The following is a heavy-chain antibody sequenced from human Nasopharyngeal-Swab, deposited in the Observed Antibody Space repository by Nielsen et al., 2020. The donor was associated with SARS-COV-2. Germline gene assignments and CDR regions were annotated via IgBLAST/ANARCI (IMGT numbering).Heavy chain of an antibody. J-gene: IGHJ4*02. CDR2: ISSTSSHT. CDR3: PSQRGGSGYDR. CDR1: GFSFSDYY. D-gene: IGHD5-12*01. Sequence: GGSLRLSCAASGFSFSDYYMSWIRQAPGKGLEWVAYISSTSSHTNYADSVKGRLTISRDNAKNSLYLQMDSLRAEDTAVYYCPSQRGGSGYDRWGQGTLVTVSS. V-gene: IGHV3-11*03.